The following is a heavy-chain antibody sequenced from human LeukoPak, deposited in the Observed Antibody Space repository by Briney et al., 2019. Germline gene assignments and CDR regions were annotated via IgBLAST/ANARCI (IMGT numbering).Heavy chain of an antibody. CDR2: IYTSGRP. CDR1: GGSISSYY. CDR3: AKDTSGWYGLDP. V-gene: IGHV4-4*07. J-gene: IGHJ5*02. Sequence: PSETLSLTCTVSGGSISSYYWGWIRHPAGKGLEWIGRIYTSGRPTYNPSLKGRATISVDKSKNQFSRKLGSVPAADTAVYSCAKDTSGWYGLDPWGQGTLVTVSP. D-gene: IGHD6-19*01.